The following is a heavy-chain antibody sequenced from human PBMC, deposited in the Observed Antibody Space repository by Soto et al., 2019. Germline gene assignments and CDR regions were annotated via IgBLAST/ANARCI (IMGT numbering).Heavy chain of an antibody. Sequence: PSETLSLTCTVSGGSISSGGYYWSWIRQHPGKGLEWIGYIYYSGSTYYNPSLKSRVTISVDTSKNQFSLKLSSVTAADTAVYYCARDSTDYGDYGIDYWGQGTLVTVSS. J-gene: IGHJ4*02. V-gene: IGHV4-31*03. CDR1: GGSISSGGYY. CDR3: ARDSTDYGDYGIDY. CDR2: IYYSGST. D-gene: IGHD4-17*01.